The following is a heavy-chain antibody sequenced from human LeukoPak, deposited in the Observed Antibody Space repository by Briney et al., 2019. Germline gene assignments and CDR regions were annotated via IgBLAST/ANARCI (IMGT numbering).Heavy chain of an antibody. Sequence: SETLSLTCTVSGGSISSYYWSWIRQPPGKGLEWIGNIYYSGTTYYSPSLKSRVTISVDTSKNQFSLKLSSVTAADTAVYYCARTSGSSQWDFDYWGQGALVTVSS. CDR1: GGSISSYY. CDR2: IYYSGTT. CDR3: ARTSGSSQWDFDY. J-gene: IGHJ4*02. D-gene: IGHD1-26*01. V-gene: IGHV4-59*04.